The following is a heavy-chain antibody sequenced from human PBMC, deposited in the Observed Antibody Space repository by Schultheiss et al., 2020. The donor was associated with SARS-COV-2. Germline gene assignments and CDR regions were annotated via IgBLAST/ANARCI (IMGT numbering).Heavy chain of an antibody. D-gene: IGHD3-9*01. V-gene: IGHV4-34*01. Sequence: SETLSLTCTVSGGSISGYYWGWIRQPPGKGLEWIGEINRGGSTTYNPSLKSRVTISVDTSKNQFSLKLSSVTAADTAVYYCAKLLRYFDWDPLDYWGQGALGTISS. CDR1: GGSISGYY. CDR3: AKLLRYFDWDPLDY. J-gene: IGHJ4*02. CDR2: INRGGST.